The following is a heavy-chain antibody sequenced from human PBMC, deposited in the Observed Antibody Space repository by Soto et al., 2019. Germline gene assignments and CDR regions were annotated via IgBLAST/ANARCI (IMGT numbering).Heavy chain of an antibody. D-gene: IGHD2-2*01. V-gene: IGHV4-31*03. CDR3: ARDVPPFDIVVVPAAIGDYYYYGMDV. J-gene: IGHJ6*02. Sequence: QVQLQESGPGLVKPSQTLSLTCTVSGGSISSGGYYWSWIRQYPGKGLEWIGYIYYSGSTYYNPSHKSRVTISVDTSKNQFSLKLSSVPAADTAVYYCARDVPPFDIVVVPAAIGDYYYYGMDVWGQGTTVTVSS. CDR2: IYYSGST. CDR1: GGSISSGGYY.